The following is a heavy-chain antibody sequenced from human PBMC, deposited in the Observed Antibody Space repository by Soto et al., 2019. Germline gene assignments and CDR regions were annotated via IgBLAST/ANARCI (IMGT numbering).Heavy chain of an antibody. CDR1: GFTFSSYG. CDR2: IWYDGSNK. D-gene: IGHD4-4*01. V-gene: IGHV3-33*01. J-gene: IGHJ6*03. CDR3: ARSYSRISYYMDV. Sequence: GGSLRLSCAASGFTFSSYGMHWVRQAPGKGLEWVAVIWYDGSNKYYADSVKGRFTISRDNSKNTLYLQMNSLRAEDTAFYYCARSYSRISYYMDVWGKGTTVTVSS.